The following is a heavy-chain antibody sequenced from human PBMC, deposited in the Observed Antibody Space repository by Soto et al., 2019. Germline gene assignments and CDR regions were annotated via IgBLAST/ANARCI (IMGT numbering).Heavy chain of an antibody. CDR1: GFTFSSYS. D-gene: IGHD3-3*01. CDR3: ARERGGTILGVVIIPVNYYGMDV. V-gene: IGHV3-21*01. CDR2: ISSSSSYI. Sequence: GGSLRLSCAASGFTFSSYSMNWVRQAPGKGLEWVSSISSSSSYIYYADSVKGRFTISRDNAKNSLYLQMNSLRAEDTAVYYCARERGGTILGVVIIPVNYYGMDVWGQGTTVTVSS. J-gene: IGHJ6*02.